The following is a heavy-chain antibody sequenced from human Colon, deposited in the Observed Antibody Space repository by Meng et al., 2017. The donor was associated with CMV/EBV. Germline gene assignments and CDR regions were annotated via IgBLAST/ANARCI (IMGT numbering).Heavy chain of an antibody. CDR1: GFTFDDYA. CDR3: AKDISIAAAGKGGGMDV. V-gene: IGHV3-9*03. D-gene: IGHD6-13*01. CDR2: ISWNSGSI. J-gene: IGHJ6*02. Sequence: SLKISCAASGFTFDDYAMHWVRQAPGKGLEWVSGISWNSGSIGYADSVKGRFTISRDNAKNSLYLQMNSLGAEDMALYYCAKDISIAAAGKGGGMDVWGQGTTVTVSS.